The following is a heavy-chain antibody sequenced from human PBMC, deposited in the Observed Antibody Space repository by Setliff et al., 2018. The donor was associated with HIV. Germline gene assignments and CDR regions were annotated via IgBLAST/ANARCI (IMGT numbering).Heavy chain of an antibody. CDR2: IRQDGSEK. J-gene: IGHJ3*02. V-gene: IGHV3-7*03. Sequence: GGSLRLSCAASGFTFSNYWMTWFRQAPGKGLEWVANIRQDGSEKYYVDSVEGRFTISRGNAKNSLYLQMNSLRAEDMALYYCVRDKWLVPDTFDIWGQGTMVTVSS. CDR3: VRDKWLVPDTFDI. D-gene: IGHD6-19*01. CDR1: GFTFSNYW.